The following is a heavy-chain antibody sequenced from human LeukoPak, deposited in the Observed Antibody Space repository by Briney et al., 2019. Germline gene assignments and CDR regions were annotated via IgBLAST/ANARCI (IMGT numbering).Heavy chain of an antibody. Sequence: KPGGSLRLSCAASGFTVSSNYMSWVRQAPGKGLEWVSSISSSSSYIYYADSVKGRFTISRDNAKNSLYLQMNSLRAEDTAVYYCARDSDYYYDSSGPDYWGQGTLVTVSS. CDR2: ISSSSSYI. CDR1: GFTVSSNY. J-gene: IGHJ4*02. CDR3: ARDSDYYYDSSGPDY. V-gene: IGHV3-21*01. D-gene: IGHD3-22*01.